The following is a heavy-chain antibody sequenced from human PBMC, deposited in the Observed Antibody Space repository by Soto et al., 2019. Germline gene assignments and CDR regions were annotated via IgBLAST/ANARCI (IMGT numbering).Heavy chain of an antibody. D-gene: IGHD2-15*01. CDR3: TRLYCSGGGCQDFYYYGMDV. CDR2: VRRKANTYAT. CDR1: GFTFSGSP. V-gene: IGHV3-73*02. Sequence: EVQLVESGGGLVQPGGSLKLSCAASGFTFSGSPIHWVRQASGKGLEWIGRVRRKANTYATAYAASVTGRFTISRDDSMNTAYLQMNSLKTEDTAVYYCTRLYCSGGGCQDFYYYGMDVWGQGTTVTVSS. J-gene: IGHJ6*02.